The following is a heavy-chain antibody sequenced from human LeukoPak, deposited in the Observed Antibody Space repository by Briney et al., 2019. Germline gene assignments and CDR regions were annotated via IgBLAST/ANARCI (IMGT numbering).Heavy chain of an antibody. CDR1: GYTFTGYY. D-gene: IGHD2-8*01. V-gene: IGHV1-2*02. J-gene: IGHJ4*02. CDR2: INPNSGGT. CDR3: ARDPLPNPHCTNGVCYIDY. Sequence: GASVKVSCKASGYTFTGYYMHWVRQAPGQGLEWMGWINPNSGGTNYAQKFQGRVTMTRDTSISTAYMELSRLRSDGTAVYYCARDPLPNPHCTNGVCYIDYWGQGTLVTVSS.